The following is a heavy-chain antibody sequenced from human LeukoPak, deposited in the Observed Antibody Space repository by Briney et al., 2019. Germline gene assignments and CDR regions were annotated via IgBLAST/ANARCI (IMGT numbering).Heavy chain of an antibody. V-gene: IGHV4-59*01. CDR2: IYYSGST. CDR1: GGSISSYY. J-gene: IGHJ4*02. D-gene: IGHD3-3*01. CDR3: ASTYYDFWSGYSQFDY. Sequence: PSETLSLTCTVSGGSISSYYWSWIRQPPGKGLEWIGYIYYSGSTNYNPSLKSRVTISVDTSKNQFSLKLSSVTAADTAVYYCASTYYDFWSGYSQFDYWGQGTLVTVSS.